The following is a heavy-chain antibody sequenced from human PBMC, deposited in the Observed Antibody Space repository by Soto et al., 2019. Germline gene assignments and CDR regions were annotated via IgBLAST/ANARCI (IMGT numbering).Heavy chain of an antibody. CDR2: INSDGSST. D-gene: IGHD6-13*01. Sequence: GGSLRLSCAASGFTFSSYWMHWVRQAPGKGLVWVSRINSDGSSTSYADSVKGRFTISRDNAKNTLYLQMNSLRAEDTAVYYCAREFSIAAAGSWGQGTLVTVSS. CDR3: AREFSIAAAGS. V-gene: IGHV3-74*01. CDR1: GFTFSSYW. J-gene: IGHJ4*02.